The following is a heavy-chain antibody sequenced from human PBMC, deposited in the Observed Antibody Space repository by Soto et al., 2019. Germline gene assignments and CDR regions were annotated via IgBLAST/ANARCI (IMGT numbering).Heavy chain of an antibody. CDR1: GVTFSGSA. CDR3: TRLSTVTTRWDAFDI. D-gene: IGHD4-17*01. Sequence: GGSLRLSCAASGVTFSGSAMHWVRQASGKGLEWVGRIRSKANSYATAYAASVKGRFTISRDDSKNTAYLQMNSLKTEDTAVYYCTRLSTVTTRWDAFDIWGQGTMVTVSS. V-gene: IGHV3-73*01. CDR2: IRSKANSYAT. J-gene: IGHJ3*02.